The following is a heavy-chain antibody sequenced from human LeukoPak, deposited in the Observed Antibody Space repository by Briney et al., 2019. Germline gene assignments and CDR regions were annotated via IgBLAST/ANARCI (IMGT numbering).Heavy chain of an antibody. V-gene: IGHV1-24*01. D-gene: IGHD2-2*01. J-gene: IGHJ5*02. CDR2: FDPEDGET. CDR1: GYTLTELS. Sequence: ASVKVSCKVSGYTLTELSMHWVRQAPGKGLEWMGGFDPEDGETIYAQKFQGRVTMTEDTSTDTAYMELSSLRSEDTAVYYCATTGYCSSTSCSNWFDPWGQGTLVTVSS. CDR3: ATTGYCSSTSCSNWFDP.